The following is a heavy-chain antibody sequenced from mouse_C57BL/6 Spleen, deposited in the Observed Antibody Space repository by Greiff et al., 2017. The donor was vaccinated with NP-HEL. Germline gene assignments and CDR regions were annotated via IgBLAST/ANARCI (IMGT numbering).Heavy chain of an antibody. Sequence: VHVKQSGPELVKPGASVKISCKASGYSFTDYNMNWVKQSNGTSLEWIGVINPNYGTTSYNQKFKGKATLTVDQSSSTAYMQLNSLTSEDSAVYYCAGGYGSSYEYWGQGTTLTVSS. J-gene: IGHJ2*01. CDR2: INPNYGTT. CDR1: GYSFTDYN. CDR3: AGGYGSSYEY. D-gene: IGHD1-1*01. V-gene: IGHV1-39*01.